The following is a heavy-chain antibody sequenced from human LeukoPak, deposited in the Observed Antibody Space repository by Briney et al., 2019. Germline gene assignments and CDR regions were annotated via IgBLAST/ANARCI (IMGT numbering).Heavy chain of an antibody. J-gene: IGHJ4*02. CDR3: AREVVAAAGTVDY. V-gene: IGHV4-59*01. CDR2: IYYSGST. Sequence: PSETLSLTCAVSGDSISNFHWSWIRQPPGKGLEWIGYIYYSGSTNYNPSLKSRVTISVDTSKNQFSLKLSSVTAADTAVYYCAREVVAAAGTVDYWGQGTLVIVSS. D-gene: IGHD6-13*01. CDR1: GDSISNFH.